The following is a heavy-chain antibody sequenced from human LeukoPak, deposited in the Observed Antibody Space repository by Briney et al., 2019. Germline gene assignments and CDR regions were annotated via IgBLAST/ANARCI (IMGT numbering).Heavy chain of an antibody. CDR3: VRDFRSADY. V-gene: IGHV3-74*01. CDR2: ICPDGTGI. J-gene: IGHJ4*02. CDR1: GFTFSSYW. Sequence: PGGSLRLPCAASGFTFSSYWMNWARQAPGKGPMWVSRICPDGTGISYADSVKARFTTSRDNAKNTVYLQMNSLREEDTAVYYCVRDFRSADYWGQGTLVTVSS.